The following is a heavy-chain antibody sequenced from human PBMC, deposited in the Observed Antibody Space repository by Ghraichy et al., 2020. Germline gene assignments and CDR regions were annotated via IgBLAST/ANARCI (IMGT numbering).Heavy chain of an antibody. J-gene: IGHJ3*02. CDR1: GGSISSYY. D-gene: IGHD6-19*01. CDR3: ARGSFGRTVAGTPNDAFDI. CDR2: IYTSGST. V-gene: IGHV4-4*07. Sequence: SETLSLTCTVSGGSISSYYWSWIRQPAGKGLEWIGRIYTSGSTNYNPSLKSRVTMSVDTSKNQFSLKLSSVTAADTAVYYCARGSFGRTVAGTPNDAFDIWGQGTMVTVSS.